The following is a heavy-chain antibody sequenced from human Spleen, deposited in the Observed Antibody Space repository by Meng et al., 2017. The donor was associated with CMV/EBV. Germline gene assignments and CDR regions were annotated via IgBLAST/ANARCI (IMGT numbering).Heavy chain of an antibody. CDR2: INHSGST. Sequence: QVELQQGGAGLLKPSESLSLTCAVYGGSFSGYYWSWIRQPPGKGLEWIGEINHSGSTNYNPSLKSRVTISVDTSKNQFSLKLSSVTAADTAVYYCARWFWSGHFDYWGQGTLVTVSS. J-gene: IGHJ4*02. CDR1: GGSFSGYY. D-gene: IGHD3-3*01. V-gene: IGHV4-34*01. CDR3: ARWFWSGHFDY.